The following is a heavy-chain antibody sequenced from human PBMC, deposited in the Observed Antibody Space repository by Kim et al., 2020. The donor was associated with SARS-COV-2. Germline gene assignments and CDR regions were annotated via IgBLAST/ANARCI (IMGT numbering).Heavy chain of an antibody. J-gene: IGHJ4*01. CDR1: GFTFSSYG. D-gene: IGHD3-3*01. CDR3: AKERYYDFWSGYYPLDY. Sequence: GGSLRLSCAASGFTFSSYGMHWVRQAPGKGLEWVAVISYDGSNKYYADSVKGRFTISRDNSKNTLYLQMNSLRAEDTAVYYCAKERYYDFWSGYYPLDY. CDR2: ISYDGSNK. V-gene: IGHV3-30*18.